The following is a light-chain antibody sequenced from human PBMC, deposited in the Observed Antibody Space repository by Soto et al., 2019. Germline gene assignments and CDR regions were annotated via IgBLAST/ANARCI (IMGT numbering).Light chain of an antibody. V-gene: IGLV2-14*01. Sequence: QSALTQPASVSGSPGQSITISCTGTRSDVGGYNYVSWYQQHPGKAPKLMIYDVSNRPSGVSNRFSGSKSGNTASLIVSGLQAEDEADYYCSSYTSSSTLVVFGGGTQLTVL. CDR1: RSDVGGYNY. J-gene: IGLJ2*01. CDR2: DVS. CDR3: SSYTSSSTLVV.